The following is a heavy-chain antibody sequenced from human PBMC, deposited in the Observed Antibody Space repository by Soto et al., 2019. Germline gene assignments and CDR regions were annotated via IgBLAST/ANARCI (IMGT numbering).Heavy chain of an antibody. V-gene: IGHV3-23*01. J-gene: IGHJ4*02. CDR2: LGDNGLSK. CDR1: GFTFSTCA. D-gene: IGHD4-17*01. Sequence: EVQMLESGGGLVQPGGSLTLSCAASGFTFSTCAMSWVRQAPGKGLEWVSSLGDNGLSKYYADYVKGRFTISRDNSKNTLYLPMHRLRGDDTTVYYCATYRQTAVTSEFWGKGVLVTVSS. CDR3: ATYRQTAVTSEF.